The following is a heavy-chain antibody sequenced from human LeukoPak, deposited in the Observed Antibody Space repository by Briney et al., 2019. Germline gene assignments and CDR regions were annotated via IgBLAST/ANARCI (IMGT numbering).Heavy chain of an antibody. V-gene: IGHV4-39*07. D-gene: IGHD3-22*01. CDR1: GVSISSSSYY. CDR3: ARDRRYYYDSSLIRGWFDP. CDR2: IYYSGST. J-gene: IGHJ5*02. Sequence: SETLSLTCTVSGVSISSSSYYWGWIRQPPGKGLEWIGSIYYSGSTYYNPSLKSRVTISVDTSKNQFSLKLSSVTAADTAVYYCARDRRYYYDSSLIRGWFDPWGQGTLVTVSS.